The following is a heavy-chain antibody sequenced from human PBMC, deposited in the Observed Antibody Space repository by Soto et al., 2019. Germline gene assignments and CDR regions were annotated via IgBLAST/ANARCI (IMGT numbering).Heavy chain of an antibody. D-gene: IGHD3-22*01. V-gene: IGHV5-51*01. J-gene: IGHJ4*02. CDR3: ARQIYDSDSGPNFQYYFDS. Sequence: GESLKISCKGSGYNFASYWIGWVRQKPGKGLEWMGIIYPGDSDTRYSLSFEGHVTISADKSTSTAYMQWSSLGASDTAIYYCARQIYDSDSGPNFQYYFDSWGQGTLVTVS. CDR2: IYPGDSDT. CDR1: GYNFASYW.